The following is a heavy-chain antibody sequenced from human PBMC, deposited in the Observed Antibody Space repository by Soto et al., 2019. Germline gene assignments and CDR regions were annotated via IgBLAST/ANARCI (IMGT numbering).Heavy chain of an antibody. Sequence: ASVKVSCKASGYTFTGYYMHWVRQAPGQGLEWMGWINPNSGGTNYAQKFQGWVTMTRDTSISTAYMELSRLRSDDTAVYYCARASSWYSSEYFQHWGQGTLVTVSS. J-gene: IGHJ1*01. CDR3: ARASSWYSSEYFQH. CDR2: INPNSGGT. V-gene: IGHV1-2*04. CDR1: GYTFTGYY. D-gene: IGHD6-13*01.